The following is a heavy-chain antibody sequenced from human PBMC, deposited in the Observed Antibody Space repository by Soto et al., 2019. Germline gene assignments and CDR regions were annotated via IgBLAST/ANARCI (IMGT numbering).Heavy chain of an antibody. Sequence: EVQLVESGGGLVQPGGSLRLSCAASGFTFSSYAMHWVRQAPGKGLEYVSAIGSNGGSTDYANSVKGRFTISRDNSKNTLYLQMGSLRAEDMAVYYCARGGRGYEFDYWGQGTLVTVSS. CDR2: IGSNGGST. CDR3: ARGGRGYEFDY. D-gene: IGHD5-12*01. J-gene: IGHJ4*02. V-gene: IGHV3-64*01. CDR1: GFTFSSYA.